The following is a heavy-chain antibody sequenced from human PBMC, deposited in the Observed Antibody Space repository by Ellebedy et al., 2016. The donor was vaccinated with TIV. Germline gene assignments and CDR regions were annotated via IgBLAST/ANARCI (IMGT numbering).Heavy chain of an antibody. D-gene: IGHD3-3*01. Sequence: MPSETLSLTCSVSGGSISRYYWSRIRQPPGKGLEWIGYIYSSGYTSYNPSLESRVTISLDTSKGQFSLTLTSVTSVDTAVYYCARHFGWGSPYYLDYWGQGILVTVSS. CDR2: IYSSGYT. CDR3: ARHFGWGSPYYLDY. J-gene: IGHJ4*02. CDR1: GGSISRYY. V-gene: IGHV4-59*01.